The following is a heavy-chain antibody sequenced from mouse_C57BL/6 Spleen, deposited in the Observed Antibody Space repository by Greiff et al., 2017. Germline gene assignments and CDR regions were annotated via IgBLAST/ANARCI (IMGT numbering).Heavy chain of an antibody. J-gene: IGHJ2*01. CDR2: INPSTGGT. Sequence: VQLKESGPELVKPGASVKISCKASGYSFTGYYMNWVKQSPEKSLEWIGEINPSTGGTTYNQKFKAKATLTVDKSSSTAYMQLKSLTSEDSAVYYCARSPDYDGPHFDYWGQGTTLTVSS. CDR1: GYSFTGYY. CDR3: ARSPDYDGPHFDY. V-gene: IGHV1-42*01. D-gene: IGHD2-4*01.